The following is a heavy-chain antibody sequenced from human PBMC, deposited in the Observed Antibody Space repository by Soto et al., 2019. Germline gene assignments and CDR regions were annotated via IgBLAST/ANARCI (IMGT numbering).Heavy chain of an antibody. D-gene: IGHD2-2*01. Sequence: QVQLVQSGAEVKKPGASVKVSCKASGYTFTSYCISWVRQAPGQGLEWMEWISAYNGNTNYAQKLQGRVTMTTDTSTSTAYMELRSLRSDDTAVYYCATYCSSTSCSPIYYYYGMDVWGQGTTVTVSS. CDR3: ATYCSSTSCSPIYYYYGMDV. V-gene: IGHV1-18*01. CDR2: ISAYNGNT. CDR1: GYTFTSYC. J-gene: IGHJ6*02.